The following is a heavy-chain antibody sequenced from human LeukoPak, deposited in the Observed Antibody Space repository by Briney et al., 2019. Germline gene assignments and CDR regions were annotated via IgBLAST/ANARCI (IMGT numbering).Heavy chain of an antibody. Sequence: ASVKVSCKASGYTFTGYYMHWVRQAPGQGLDWMGWINPNSGVTTYAQKFQGRVTMTRDTSISTAYMDLSRLISDDTAVYYCTRDRCSSTSCYARPPSYYFDHWGQGTLVTVSS. CDR3: TRDRCSSTSCYARPPSYYFDH. CDR2: INPNSGVT. J-gene: IGHJ4*02. V-gene: IGHV1-2*02. D-gene: IGHD2-2*01. CDR1: GYTFTGYY.